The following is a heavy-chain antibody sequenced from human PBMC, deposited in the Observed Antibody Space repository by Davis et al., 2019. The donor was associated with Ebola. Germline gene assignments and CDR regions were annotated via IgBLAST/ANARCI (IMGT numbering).Heavy chain of an antibody. J-gene: IGHJ1*01. CDR2: ISTSGSTI. Sequence: GESLKISCAASGFTFSSYEINWVRQAPGKGLEWISYISTSGSTIYYPDSVKGRFTLSRDNPKNSLSLQMNRLRAEDTAVYYCVRGVSSWSGSWHWGQGTLVTVSP. D-gene: IGHD6-13*01. V-gene: IGHV3-48*03. CDR3: VRGVSSWSGSWH. CDR1: GFTFSSYE.